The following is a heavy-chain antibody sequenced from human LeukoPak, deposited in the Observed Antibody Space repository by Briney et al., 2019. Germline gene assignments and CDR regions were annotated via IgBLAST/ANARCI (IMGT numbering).Heavy chain of an antibody. Sequence: GVSLRLSCAASGFTFSSYAMHWVRQAPGKGLEWVAVISYDGSNKCYADSVKGRFTISRDNSKNTLYLQMNSLRAEDTAVYYCARGVVVPAAITPPNYWGQGTLVTVSS. CDR2: ISYDGSNK. V-gene: IGHV3-30-3*01. CDR1: GFTFSSYA. CDR3: ARGVVVPAAITPPNY. J-gene: IGHJ4*02. D-gene: IGHD2-2*02.